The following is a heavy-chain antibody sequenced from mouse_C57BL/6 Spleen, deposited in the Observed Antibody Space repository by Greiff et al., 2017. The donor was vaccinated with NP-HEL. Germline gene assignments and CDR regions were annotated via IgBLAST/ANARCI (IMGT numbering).Heavy chain of an antibody. V-gene: IGHV1-20*01. Sequence: VQLKESGPELVKPGDSVKISCKASGYSFTGYFMNWVMQSHGKSLEWIGRINPYNGDTFYNQKFKGKATLTVDKSSSTAHMELRSLTSEDSAVYYCVRGDSGSSHYFDYWGQGTTLTVSS. J-gene: IGHJ2*01. CDR3: VRGDSGSSHYFDY. CDR1: GYSFTGYF. D-gene: IGHD1-1*01. CDR2: INPYNGDT.